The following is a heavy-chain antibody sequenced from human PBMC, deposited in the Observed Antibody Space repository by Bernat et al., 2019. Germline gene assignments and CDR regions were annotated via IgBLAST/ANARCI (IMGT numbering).Heavy chain of an antibody. V-gene: IGHV3-48*01. CDR3: VRRQLWFSD. CDR2: ISGSDANI. J-gene: IGHJ4*02. CDR1: GFTFSSYS. Sequence: EVQLVESGGGLVQPGGSLRLSCAASGFTFSSYSMNWVRQAPGKGMEWVAFISGSDANIHNADSVKGRFTISRDNGRNSLYLKVNSLRAEDTAVYYCVRRQLWFSDWGQGTLVTVSS. D-gene: IGHD3-10*01.